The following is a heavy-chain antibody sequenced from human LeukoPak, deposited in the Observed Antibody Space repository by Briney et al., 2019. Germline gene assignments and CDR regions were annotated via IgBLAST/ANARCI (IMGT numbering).Heavy chain of an antibody. Sequence: PSETLSLXCAVSGYSISSGYYWSWIRQPAGKGLEWIGRIYTSGSTNYNPSLKSRVTISVDTSKNQFSLKLSSVTAADTAVYYCARGAVLRFLEWLSNDAFDIWGQGTMVTVSS. V-gene: IGHV4-61*02. CDR2: IYTSGST. CDR3: ARGAVLRFLEWLSNDAFDI. CDR1: GYSISSGYY. D-gene: IGHD3-3*01. J-gene: IGHJ3*02.